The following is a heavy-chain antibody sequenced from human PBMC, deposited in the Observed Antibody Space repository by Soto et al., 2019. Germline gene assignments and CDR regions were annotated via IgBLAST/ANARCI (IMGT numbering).Heavy chain of an antibody. CDR2: MNPNSGNT. CDR1: GYTFTSYG. J-gene: IGHJ5*02. D-gene: IGHD2-15*01. CDR3: ARGGGRYCSGGSCYSNWFDP. V-gene: IGHV1-8*02. Sequence: ASVKVSCKASGYTFTSYGISWVRQAPGQGLEWMGWMNPNSGNTGYAQRFQGRVTMTRNTSISTAYMELSSLRSEDTAVYYCARGGGRYCSGGSCYSNWFDPWGQGTLVTVSS.